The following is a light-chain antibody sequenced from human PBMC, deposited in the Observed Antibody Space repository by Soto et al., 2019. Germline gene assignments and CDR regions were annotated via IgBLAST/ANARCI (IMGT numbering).Light chain of an antibody. V-gene: IGLV2-14*01. Sequence: QSVLTQPASVSGYPGQSITISCTGASSDVGAYNYVAWCQQHPGKGPKLLIYDVSNRPSGFSSRFSGSKSGNTASLTISGLRAEDEADYFCSSYTTSSTYVFGTGTKDTVL. CDR3: SSYTTSSTYV. CDR1: SSDVGAYNY. J-gene: IGLJ1*01. CDR2: DVS.